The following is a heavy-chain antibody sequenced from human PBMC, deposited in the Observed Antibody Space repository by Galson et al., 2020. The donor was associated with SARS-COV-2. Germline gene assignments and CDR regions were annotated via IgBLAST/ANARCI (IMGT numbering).Heavy chain of an antibody. D-gene: IGHD5-12*01. Sequence: SETLSLTCTVSGGTISSYYWSWIRQPPGKGLEWIGYIYYSGSTNYNPSLKSRVTISVDTSKNQFSLKLSSVTAADTAVYYCARGATRSGHNWFDPWGQGTLVTVSS. V-gene: IGHV4-59*13. CDR3: ARGATRSGHNWFDP. CDR1: GGTISSYY. CDR2: IYYSGST. J-gene: IGHJ5*02.